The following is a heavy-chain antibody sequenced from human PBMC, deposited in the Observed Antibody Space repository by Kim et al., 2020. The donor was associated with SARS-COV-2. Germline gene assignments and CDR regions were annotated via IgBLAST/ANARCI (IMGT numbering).Heavy chain of an antibody. V-gene: IGHV4-59*01. CDR3: AIVFGRGVLEGNWVVP. CDR2: IYYSGST. CDR1: GGSISSYY. D-gene: IGHD3-3*01. J-gene: IGHJ5*02. Sequence: SESLSLTCTVSGGSISSYYRSWIRQPPGKGLEWIGYIYYSGSTTYNPSLKSRVTISVDTSKNQFSLKLSSVTAADTAVDYCAIVFGRGVLEGNWVVPWGQGTLFPLS.